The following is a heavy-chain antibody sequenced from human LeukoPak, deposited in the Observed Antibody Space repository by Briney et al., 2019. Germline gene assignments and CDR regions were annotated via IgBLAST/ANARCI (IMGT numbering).Heavy chain of an antibody. CDR1: GFTFSSYA. CDR2: ISSSGSTI. J-gene: IGHJ4*02. V-gene: IGHV3-48*04. Sequence: GGSLRLSCAASGFTFSSYAMSWVRQAPGKGLEWVSYISSSGSTIYYADSVKGRFTISRDNAKNSLYLQMNSLRAEDTAVYYCARAGSYSVGFDYWGQGTLVTVSS. D-gene: IGHD1-26*01. CDR3: ARAGSYSVGFDY.